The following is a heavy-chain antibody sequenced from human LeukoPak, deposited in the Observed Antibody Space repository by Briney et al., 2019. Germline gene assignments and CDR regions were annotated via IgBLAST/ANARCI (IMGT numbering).Heavy chain of an antibody. V-gene: IGHV4-39*07. Sequence: PSETLSLTCTVSGGSISSSSYYWGWIRQPPGKGLEWNGEIYHSGSTNYNPSLKSRVTISVDKSKNQFSLKLSSVTAADTAVYYCARDPHYYGSGSRGGYWGQGTLVTVSS. CDR3: ARDPHYYGSGSRGGY. CDR1: GGSISSSSYY. CDR2: IYHSGST. J-gene: IGHJ4*02. D-gene: IGHD3-10*01.